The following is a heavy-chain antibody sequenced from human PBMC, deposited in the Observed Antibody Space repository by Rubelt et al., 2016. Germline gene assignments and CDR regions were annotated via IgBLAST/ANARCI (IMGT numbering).Heavy chain of an antibody. D-gene: IGHD1-26*01. CDR3: ATDPVEATTVRHFDY. CDR2: ISSNGNIK. Sequence: SSYVLHWVRQAPGKGLEWVAVISSNGNIKYYADSVNGRSTISRDNSKNTLFLHMNSLRGEDTAVYYCATDPVEATTVRHFDYWGQGTLVTVSS. V-gene: IGHV3-30*04. J-gene: IGHJ4*02. CDR1: SSYV.